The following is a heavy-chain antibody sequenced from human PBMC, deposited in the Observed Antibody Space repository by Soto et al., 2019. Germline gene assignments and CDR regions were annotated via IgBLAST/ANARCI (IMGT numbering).Heavy chain of an antibody. D-gene: IGHD2-8*01. CDR1: GFTFSSYA. CDR2: ISGTGTTT. Sequence: PXGSLRLSCSASGFTFSSYAMTWVRQAPGKGLEWVSTISGTGTTTYYADSVKGRFTISRDNSKNTLYLQMNSLRTEDTAVYYCVKAVYLLDFDYWGQGTLVTVSS. CDR3: VKAVYLLDFDY. J-gene: IGHJ4*02. V-gene: IGHV3-23*01.